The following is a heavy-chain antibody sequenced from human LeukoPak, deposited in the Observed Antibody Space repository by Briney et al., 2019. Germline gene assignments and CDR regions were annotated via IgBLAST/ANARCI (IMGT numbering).Heavy chain of an antibody. D-gene: IGHD6-19*01. CDR2: IKQVGSVQ. CDR3: TRLQIAVAGPNWFDP. V-gene: IGHV3-7*01. J-gene: IGHJ5*02. CDR1: KFTFSSHW. Sequence: GGSLRLSCEASKFTFSSHWMSWVRQAPGKGLEWVANIKQVGSVQFYMDSLKGRFSVSRDNAKNSLYLQMNGLRVEDTAVYYCTRLQIAVAGPNWFDPWGQGTLVTVSS.